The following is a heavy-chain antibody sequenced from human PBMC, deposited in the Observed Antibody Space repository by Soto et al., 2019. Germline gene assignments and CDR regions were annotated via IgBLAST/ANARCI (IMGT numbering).Heavy chain of an antibody. CDR1: GGSISSYY. Sequence: PSETLSLTCTVSGGSISSYYWSWIRQPPGKGLEWIGYIYYSGSTNYNPSLKSRVTISVDTSKNQFSLKLSSVTAADTAVYYCARHLGSSGPRFDYWGQGTLVTVSS. J-gene: IGHJ4*02. CDR3: ARHLGSSGPRFDY. V-gene: IGHV4-59*01. CDR2: IYYSGST. D-gene: IGHD6-6*01.